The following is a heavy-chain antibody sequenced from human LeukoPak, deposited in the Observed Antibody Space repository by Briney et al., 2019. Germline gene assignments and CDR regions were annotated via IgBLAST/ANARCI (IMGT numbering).Heavy chain of an antibody. V-gene: IGHV4-39*01. D-gene: IGHD1-26*01. CDR2: IYSSGTT. J-gene: IGHJ4*02. Sequence: KASETLSLTCTVSGASISSTTYYWGWIRQPPGKGLEWTGSIYSSGTTYYNPSLKSRVTISVDTSKNQFSLRLSSVTAADTAVYYCARHAYSGSYHTDYWGQGTLVTVSS. CDR1: GASISSTTYY. CDR3: ARHAYSGSYHTDY.